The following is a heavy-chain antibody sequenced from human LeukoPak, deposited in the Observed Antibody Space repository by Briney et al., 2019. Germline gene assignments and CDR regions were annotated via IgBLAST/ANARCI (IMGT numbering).Heavy chain of an antibody. CDR1: GSTFSSYA. Sequence: GGSLRLSCAASGSTFSSYAMSWVRQAPGKGLEWVSAISGSGGSTYYADSVKGRFTISRDNSKNTLYLQMNSLRAEDTAVYYCAKDPIQLGAFDIWGQGTMVTVSS. CDR2: ISGSGGST. CDR3: AKDPIQLGAFDI. V-gene: IGHV3-23*01. D-gene: IGHD5-24*01. J-gene: IGHJ3*02.